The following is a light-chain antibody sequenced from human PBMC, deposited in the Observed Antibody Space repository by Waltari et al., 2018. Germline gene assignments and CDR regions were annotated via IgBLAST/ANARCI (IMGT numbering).Light chain of an antibody. CDR1: QSLLHRNGNNY. CDR2: LSS. J-gene: IGKJ1*01. CDR3: MQALQIPPT. Sequence: DIVMTQSPLSLSVTPGEPASISCRSSQSLLHRNGNNYLDWYVQMPGQSPQLLIYLSSTRASGVADRGSGSGSGTDFTLKISRVEAEDFGVYYCMQALQIPPTFGQGTKVEIK. V-gene: IGKV2-28*01.